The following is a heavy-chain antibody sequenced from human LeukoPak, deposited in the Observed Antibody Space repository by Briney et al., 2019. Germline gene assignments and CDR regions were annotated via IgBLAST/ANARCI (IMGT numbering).Heavy chain of an antibody. V-gene: IGHV4-59*08. Sequence: ESSETLSLTCTVSGGSISSYYWSWIRQPPGRGLEWIGYIYYSGGTDYNPSLKSRVTISVDTSKNQFSLKLRSVTAADTAVYYCARHVTISGPYDASDIWGQGTMVTVSP. CDR2: IYYSGGT. J-gene: IGHJ3*02. CDR3: ARHVTISGPYDASDI. D-gene: IGHD5-24*01. CDR1: GGSISSYY.